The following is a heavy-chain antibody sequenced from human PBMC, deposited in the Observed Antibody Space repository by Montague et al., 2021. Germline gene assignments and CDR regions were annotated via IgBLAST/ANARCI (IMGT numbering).Heavy chain of an antibody. CDR3: TKEQDDYGDYVDWVDT. J-gene: IGHJ5*02. Sequence: SLRLSCAASGFPFSSYAMSWVRQAPGKGLKWVSSITSGGSTYYADSVTGRFTISRDDSKNTLYLQMNSLRAEDTAGYYCTKEQDDYGDYVDWVDTWGQGTLVTVSS. CDR1: GFPFSSYA. CDR2: ITSGGST. D-gene: IGHD4-17*01. V-gene: IGHV3-23*01.